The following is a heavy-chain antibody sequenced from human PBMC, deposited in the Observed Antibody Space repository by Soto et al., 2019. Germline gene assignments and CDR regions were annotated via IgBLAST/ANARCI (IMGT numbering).Heavy chain of an antibody. CDR1: GFTFSSYW. Sequence: GGSLRLSCAASGFTFSSYWMSWVRQAPGKGLEWVANMRQDGSEKYYVDSVKGRFTISRDNAKNSLYLQMNSLRAEDTAVYYCARILCSSTSCYTFDYWGQGTLVTVSS. CDR2: MRQDGSEK. V-gene: IGHV3-7*03. J-gene: IGHJ4*02. D-gene: IGHD2-2*02. CDR3: ARILCSSTSCYTFDY.